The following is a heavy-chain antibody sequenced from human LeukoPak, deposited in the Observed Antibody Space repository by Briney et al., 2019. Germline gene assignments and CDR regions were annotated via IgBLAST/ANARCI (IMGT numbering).Heavy chain of an antibody. CDR3: AKDAAAAGYWYFDL. J-gene: IGHJ2*01. D-gene: IGHD6-13*01. CDR1: GFTFSSYS. Sequence: GGSLRLSCAASGFTFSSYSMNWVRQAPGKGLEWVSSISSSSYIYYADSVKGRFTISRDNAKNSLYLQMNSLRAEDTALYYCAKDAAAAGYWYFDLWGRGTLVTVSS. CDR2: ISSSSYI. V-gene: IGHV3-21*04.